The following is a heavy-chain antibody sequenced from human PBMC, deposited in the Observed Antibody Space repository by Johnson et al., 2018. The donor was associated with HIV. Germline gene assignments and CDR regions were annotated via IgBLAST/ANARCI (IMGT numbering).Heavy chain of an antibody. D-gene: IGHD3-22*01. J-gene: IGHJ3*02. CDR1: GFTFDDYA. CDR2: ISWNSGSI. CDR3: AKCVWDSSFTDALDI. V-gene: IGHV3-9*01. Sequence: VQLVESGGGLVQPGGSLRLSCAASGFTFDDYAMNWVRQAPGKGLEWVSGISWNSGSIGYADSVKGRFTIYRDNAKNSLYLQMSSLRAEDTAVYYCAKCVWDSSFTDALDIWGQGTMVTVSS.